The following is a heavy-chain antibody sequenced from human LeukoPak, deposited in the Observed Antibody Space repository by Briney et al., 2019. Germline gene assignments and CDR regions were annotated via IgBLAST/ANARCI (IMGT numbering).Heavy chain of an antibody. CDR2: MSGDTLST. CDR3: AKKWPSLGGTTLGFES. V-gene: IGHV3-23*01. Sequence: GGSLRLSCVASGFTFRDYAMRWVRQAPGKGLEWVSTMSGDTLSTWYADSVKGRFTITRDNSKSTVYLQMNRLTIDDSALYYCAKKWPSLGGTTLGFESWGQGTLVTVSS. J-gene: IGHJ4*02. D-gene: IGHD1-1*01. CDR1: GFTFRDYA.